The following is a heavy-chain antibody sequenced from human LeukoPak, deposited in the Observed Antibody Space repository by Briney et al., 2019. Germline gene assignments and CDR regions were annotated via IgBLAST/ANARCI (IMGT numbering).Heavy chain of an antibody. D-gene: IGHD3-16*01. J-gene: IGHJ4*02. V-gene: IGHV3-33*08. CDR1: GFTFSDYS. CDR2: IWYDGSNK. Sequence: GGSLRLSCAASGFTFSDYSMNWVRQAPGKGLEWVAVIWYDGSNKYYADSVKGRFTISRDNTKNSLYLQMNSLRVDDTAVYYCVRGGGYWGQGTLVTVSS. CDR3: VRGGGY.